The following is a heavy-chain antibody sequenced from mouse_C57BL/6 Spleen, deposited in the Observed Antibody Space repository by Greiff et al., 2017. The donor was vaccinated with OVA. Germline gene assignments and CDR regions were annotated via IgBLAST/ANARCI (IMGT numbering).Heavy chain of an antibody. D-gene: IGHD1-1*01. J-gene: IGHJ2*01. CDR3: ARSDYYGSSNYFDY. V-gene: IGHV1-54*01. CDR1: GYAFTNYL. CDR2: INPGSGGT. Sequence: QVQLQQSGAELVRPGTSVKVSCKASGYAFTNYLIEWVKQRPGQGLEWIGVINPGSGGTNYNEKFKGKATLTADKSSSTAYMQLSSLTSEDSAVDFCARSDYYGSSNYFDYWGQGTTLTVSS.